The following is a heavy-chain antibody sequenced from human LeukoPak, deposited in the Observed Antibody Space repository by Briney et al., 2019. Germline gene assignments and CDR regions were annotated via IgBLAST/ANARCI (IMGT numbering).Heavy chain of an antibody. CDR3: AKDMGGVYCSGGSCYSNWFDP. J-gene: IGHJ5*02. CDR1: GFTFDDYA. D-gene: IGHD2-15*01. CDR2: ISWDGGST. V-gene: IGHV3-43D*04. Sequence: GSLRLSCAASGFTFDDYAMHWVRQAPGKGLEWVSLISWDGGSTYYADSVKGRFTISRDNSKNSLYLQMSSLRADDTALYYCAKDMGGVYCSGGSCYSNWFDPWGQGTLVTVSS.